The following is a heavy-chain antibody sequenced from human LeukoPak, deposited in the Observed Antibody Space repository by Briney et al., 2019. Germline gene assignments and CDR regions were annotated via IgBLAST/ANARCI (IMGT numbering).Heavy chain of an antibody. CDR3: AKVVVVAATPYGPFDY. CDR1: GGSFSGYY. V-gene: IGHV4-34*01. Sequence: SETLSLTCAVYGGSFSGYYWSWIRQPPGKGLEWIGSIYYSGSTYYNPSLKSRVTISVDTSKNQFSLKLSSVTAADTAVYYCAKVVVVAATPYGPFDYWGQGTLVTVSS. D-gene: IGHD2-15*01. J-gene: IGHJ4*02. CDR2: IYYSGST.